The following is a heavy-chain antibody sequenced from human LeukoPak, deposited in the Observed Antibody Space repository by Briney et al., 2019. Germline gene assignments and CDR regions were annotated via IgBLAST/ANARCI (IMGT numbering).Heavy chain of an antibody. V-gene: IGHV3-48*01. CDR3: VRDQDWAFDY. D-gene: IGHD3-9*01. CDR2: INTKSKAI. CDR1: GFTFSSYT. J-gene: IGHJ4*02. Sequence: GGSLRLSCAASGFTFSSYTMNWIRQAPGKGLEWISFINTKSKAIYYADSVKGRFTISRDNARNLLHLQLNSLRAEDTALYFCVRDQDWAFDYWGQGTLVTVSS.